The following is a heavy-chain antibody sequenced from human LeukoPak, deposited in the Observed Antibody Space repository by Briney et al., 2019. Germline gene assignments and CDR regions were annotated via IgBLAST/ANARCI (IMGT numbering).Heavy chain of an antibody. D-gene: IGHD1-26*01. CDR2: MNPNSGNT. J-gene: IGHJ4*02. V-gene: IGHV1-8*03. CDR3: ARYDGSSYYFDY. CDR1: GYTFTSYD. Sequence: ASVKVSCKASGYTFTSYDINWVRQATGQGLEWMGWMNPNSGNTGYAQKFQGRVTITRNTSISTAYMELSSLRSEDTAVYYCARYDGSSYYFDYWGQGTLVTVSS.